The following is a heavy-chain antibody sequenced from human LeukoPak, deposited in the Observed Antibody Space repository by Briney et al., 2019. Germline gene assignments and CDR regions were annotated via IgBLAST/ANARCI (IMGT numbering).Heavy chain of an antibody. J-gene: IGHJ4*02. V-gene: IGHV4-31*03. Sequence: SQTLSLTCSVFGSSVSGDEYYWSWVRQHPGKGLEWIGYVYYSGSSYYIPSLESRITMSVEVSKNQFSLELRSVTAADTAVYYCARVKVLRFLEWFLDFWGQGALVTVSS. CDR2: VYYSGSS. CDR1: GSSVSGDEYY. D-gene: IGHD3-3*01. CDR3: ARVKVLRFLEWFLDF.